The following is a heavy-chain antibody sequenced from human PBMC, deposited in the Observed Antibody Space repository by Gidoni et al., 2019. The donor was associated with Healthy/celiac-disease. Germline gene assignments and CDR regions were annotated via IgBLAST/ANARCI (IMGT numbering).Heavy chain of an antibody. CDR1: GFTFSSYA. Sequence: QVQLVESGGGVVQPGRSLRLSCAASGFTFSSYAMHWVRQAPGKGLEWVAVISYDGSNKYYADSVKGRFTISRDNSKNTLYLQMNSLRAEDTAVYYCANGNYYDSSGLDYWGQGTLVTVSS. D-gene: IGHD3-22*01. CDR3: ANGNYYDSSGLDY. CDR2: ISYDGSNK. J-gene: IGHJ4*02. V-gene: IGHV3-30-3*01.